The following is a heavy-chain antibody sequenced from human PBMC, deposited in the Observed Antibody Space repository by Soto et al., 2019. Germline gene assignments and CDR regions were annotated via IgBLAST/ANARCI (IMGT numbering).Heavy chain of an antibody. CDR2: IWYDGSNK. V-gene: IGHV3-33*01. D-gene: IGHD3-22*01. Sequence: QVQLVESGGGVVQPGRSLRLSCAASGFTFSSYGMHWVRQAPGKGLEWVAVIWYDGSNKYYADSVKGRFTISRDNSKNTLYRQMNRLRAEDTAVYYCASSYYYDSNNWYFDIWGRGTRVTVSS. CDR1: GFTFSSYG. CDR3: ASSYYYDSNNWYFDI. J-gene: IGHJ2*01.